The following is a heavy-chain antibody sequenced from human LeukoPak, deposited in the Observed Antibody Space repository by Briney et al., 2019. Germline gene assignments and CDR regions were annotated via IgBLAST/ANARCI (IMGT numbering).Heavy chain of an antibody. D-gene: IGHD4-17*01. Sequence: GGSLRLSCAASGFTFDDYGMHWVRQAPGKGLEWVSGISRNSDSIAYADSVKGRFTISRDNAKNSLYLQMNRLRAEDTAFYYCARDIYGDYLFDYWGQGTLVTVSS. J-gene: IGHJ4*02. CDR1: GFTFDDYG. CDR3: ARDIYGDYLFDY. CDR2: ISRNSDSI. V-gene: IGHV3-9*01.